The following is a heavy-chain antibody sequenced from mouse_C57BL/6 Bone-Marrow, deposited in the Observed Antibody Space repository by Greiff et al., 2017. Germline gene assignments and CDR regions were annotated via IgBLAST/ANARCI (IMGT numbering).Heavy chain of an antibody. CDR3: ATTVVAYWYFDV. J-gene: IGHJ1*03. CDR2: ISSGSSTI. V-gene: IGHV5-17*01. D-gene: IGHD1-1*01. Sequence: EVQRVESGGGLVKPGGSLKLSCAASGFTFSDYGMHWVRQAPEQGLEWVAYISSGSSTIYYADTVKGRFTISRDNAKNTLFLQMTSLRSEDTAMYYCATTVVAYWYFDVWGTGTTVTVSA. CDR1: GFTFSDYG.